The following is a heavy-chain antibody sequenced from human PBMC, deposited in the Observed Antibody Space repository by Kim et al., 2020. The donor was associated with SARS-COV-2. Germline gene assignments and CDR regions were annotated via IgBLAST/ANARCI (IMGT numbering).Heavy chain of an antibody. Sequence: GGSLRLSCAASGFTFSSYSMNWVRQAPGKGLEWVSYISSSSSTIYYADSVKGRFTISRDNAKNSLYLQMNSLRDEDTAVYYCASPRYYYGSGSHYYYYGMDVWGQGTTVTVSS. CDR2: ISSSSSTI. J-gene: IGHJ6*02. CDR1: GFTFSSYS. D-gene: IGHD3-10*01. CDR3: ASPRYYYGSGSHYYYYGMDV. V-gene: IGHV3-48*02.